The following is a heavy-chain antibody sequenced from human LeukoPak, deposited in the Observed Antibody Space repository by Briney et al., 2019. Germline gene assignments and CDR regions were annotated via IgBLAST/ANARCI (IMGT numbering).Heavy chain of an antibody. CDR1: GYSFTNYD. V-gene: IGHV1-8*03. CDR3: ARDHYYGSGSYYSYFDY. D-gene: IGHD3-10*01. Sequence: ASVKVSCKASGYSFTNYDINWVRQATGQGLEWMGWMNPKSGDTGYSQKFQGRVTITADESTSTAYMELSSLRSEDTAVYYCARDHYYGSGSYYSYFDYWGQGTLVTVSP. J-gene: IGHJ4*02. CDR2: MNPKSGDT.